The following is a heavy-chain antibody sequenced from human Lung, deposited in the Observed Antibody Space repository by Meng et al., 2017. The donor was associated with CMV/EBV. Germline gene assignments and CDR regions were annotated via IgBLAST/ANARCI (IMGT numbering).Heavy chain of an antibody. Sequence: WECGGGVVTPGGPLSLSLPAFGFTVSSYARSWVRQAPGKGLEWVSAISGSGGSTYYADSVKGRFTISRDNSKNTLYLQMNSLRAEDTAVYYCAKPTVHSSSFFRVGPFDYWGQGTLVTVSS. D-gene: IGHD6-13*01. J-gene: IGHJ4*02. CDR3: AKPTVHSSSFFRVGPFDY. CDR2: ISGSGGST. CDR1: GFTVSSYA. V-gene: IGHV3-23*01.